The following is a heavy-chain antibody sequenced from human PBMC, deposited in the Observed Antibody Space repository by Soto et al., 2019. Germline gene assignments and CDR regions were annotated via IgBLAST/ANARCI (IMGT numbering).Heavy chain of an antibody. D-gene: IGHD6-19*01. CDR2: IWYDGSNK. J-gene: IGHJ4*02. CDR3: ARSSGYQPATIDY. CDR1: GFTFSSYG. Sequence: GGSLRLSCAASGFTFSSYGMHWVRQAPGKGLEWVAVIWYDGSNKYYADSVKGRFTISRDNSKNTLYLQMNSLRAEDTAVYYCARSSGYQPATIDYWGQGTLVTVSS. V-gene: IGHV3-33*01.